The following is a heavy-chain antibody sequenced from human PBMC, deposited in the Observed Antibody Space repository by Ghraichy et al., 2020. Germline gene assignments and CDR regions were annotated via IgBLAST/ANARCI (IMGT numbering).Heavy chain of an antibody. V-gene: IGHV3-72*01. CDR2: SRNKPNSYST. D-gene: IGHD1-26*01. CDR1: GFTFSAHY. CDR3: ARGSASSSYYYYYMDV. Sequence: GSLRLSCAASGFTFSAHYMEWVRQAPGKGLEWVGRSRNKPNSYSTEYAASVEGRFTISRDDSKTSVYLQMNSLKTEDTAVYYCARGSASSSYYYYYMDVWGKGTTVTVSS. J-gene: IGHJ6*03.